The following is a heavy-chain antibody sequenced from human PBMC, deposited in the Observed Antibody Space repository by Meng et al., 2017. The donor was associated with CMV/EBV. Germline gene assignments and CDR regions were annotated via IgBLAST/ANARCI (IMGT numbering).Heavy chain of an antibody. CDR3: ARDRELDYDCWSGYGPGAFDI. CDR1: VFSFSSYS. D-gene: IGHD3-3*01. CDR2: ISISSSYI. J-gene: IGHJ3*02. V-gene: IGHV3-21*01. Sequence: GVLWISCAASVFSFSSYSMDSVRPAPGKGLGWVSSISISSSYIYSADSVKGRFTLSRDNAKNSLYLQMNSLRAEDTAVYYCARDRELDYDCWSGYGPGAFDIWGQGTMVTVSS.